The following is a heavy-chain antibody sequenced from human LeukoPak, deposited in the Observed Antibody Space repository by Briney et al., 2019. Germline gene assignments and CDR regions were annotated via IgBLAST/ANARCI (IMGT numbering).Heavy chain of an antibody. J-gene: IGHJ4*02. CDR3: TRDSAAMVFSFDY. CDR2: ISYDGSNK. Sequence: GRSLRLSCAASGFTFSSYAMHWVRQAPGKGLEWVAVISYDGSNKYYADSVKGRFTISRDNSKNSLYLQMNSLRAEDTAVYYCTRDSAAMVFSFDYWGQGTLVTVSS. D-gene: IGHD5-18*01. CDR1: GFTFSSYA. V-gene: IGHV3-30*04.